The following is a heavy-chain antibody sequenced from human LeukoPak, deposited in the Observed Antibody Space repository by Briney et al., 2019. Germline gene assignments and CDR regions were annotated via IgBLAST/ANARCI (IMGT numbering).Heavy chain of an antibody. CDR1: GGSISSYY. Sequence: SETLSLTCTVSGGSISSYYWGWIRQPPGKGLEWIGSIYYSGSTYYNPSLKSRVTISVDMSKNQFSLKLSSVTAADTAVYYCARGDCSGGSCYLFDYWGQGALVTVSS. V-gene: IGHV4-39*01. CDR3: ARGDCSGGSCYLFDY. CDR2: IYYSGST. D-gene: IGHD2-15*01. J-gene: IGHJ4*02.